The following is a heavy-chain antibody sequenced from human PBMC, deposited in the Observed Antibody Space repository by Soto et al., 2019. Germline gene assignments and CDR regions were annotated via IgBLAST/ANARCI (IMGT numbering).Heavy chain of an antibody. CDR3: ARVSGRGFDY. CDR2: IGTAGDT. J-gene: IGHJ4*02. Sequence: EVQLVESGGGLVQPGGSLRLSCAASGFTFSSYDMHWVRQATGKGLEWVSAIGTAGDTYYPGSVKGRFTISRDNAKNSLYLQMNSLRAEDTAVYYCARVSGRGFDYWGQGTLVTVSS. D-gene: IGHD3-10*01. V-gene: IGHV3-13*01. CDR1: GFTFSSYD.